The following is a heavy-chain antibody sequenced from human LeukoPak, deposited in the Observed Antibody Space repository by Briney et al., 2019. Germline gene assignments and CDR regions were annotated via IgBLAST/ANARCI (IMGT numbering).Heavy chain of an antibody. CDR1: GGSISSYC. CDR3: ARGIGYCSSTSCHRAGYWYFDL. V-gene: IGHV4-4*07. J-gene: IGHJ2*01. CDR2: IYTSGST. Sequence: PSETLSLTCTVSGGSISSYCWSWIRQPAGKGLEWIRRIYTSGSTNYNPSLKSRVTMSVDTSKNQFSLKLSSVTAADTAVYYCARGIGYCSSTSCHRAGYWYFDLWGRGTLVTVSS. D-gene: IGHD2-2*01.